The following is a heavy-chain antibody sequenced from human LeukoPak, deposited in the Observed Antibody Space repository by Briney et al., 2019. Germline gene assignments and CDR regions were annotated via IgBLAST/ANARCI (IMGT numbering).Heavy chain of an antibody. D-gene: IGHD2-2*01. V-gene: IGHV4-61*02. CDR3: ARSCSSTSRYGYYYYYMDV. CDR2: IYTSGST. CDR1: GGSISSGSYY. Sequence: SQTLSLTCSVSGGSISSGSYYWSWIRQPAGKGLEWIGRIYTSGSTNYNPSLKSRVTISVDTSKNQFSLKLSSVTAADTAVYYCARSCSSTSRYGYYYYYMDVWGKGTTVTVSS. J-gene: IGHJ6*03.